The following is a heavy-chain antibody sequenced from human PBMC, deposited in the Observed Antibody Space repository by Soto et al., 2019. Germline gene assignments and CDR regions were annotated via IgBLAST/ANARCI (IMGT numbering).Heavy chain of an antibody. Sequence: EVQLAESGGGLVQPGGSLRLSCAASGFTFSSHWMHWVRQAPGKGLVWVSRIIGDGNEITYADSVKGRFTISRDNAKNTVILQMNSLRAEDTAVYYCVRGHVRANDRHFDYWGQGTLVNVSS. CDR2: IIGDGNEI. CDR3: VRGHVRANDRHFDY. D-gene: IGHD3-16*02. V-gene: IGHV3-74*01. CDR1: GFTFSSHW. J-gene: IGHJ4*02.